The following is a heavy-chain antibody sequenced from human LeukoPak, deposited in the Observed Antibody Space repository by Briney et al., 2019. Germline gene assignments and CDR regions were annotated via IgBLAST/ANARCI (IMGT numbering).Heavy chain of an antibody. CDR1: GGSISSYY. V-gene: IGHV4-59*01. CDR3: ARLGSRAARHFDY. CDR2: IYYSGST. J-gene: IGHJ4*02. D-gene: IGHD6-6*01. Sequence: PSETLSLTCTVSGGSISSYYWSWIRQPPGKGLEWIGYIYYSGSTNYNPSLKSRVTISVDTSKNQFSLKLSSVTAADTTVYYCARLGSRAARHFDYWGQGTLVTVSS.